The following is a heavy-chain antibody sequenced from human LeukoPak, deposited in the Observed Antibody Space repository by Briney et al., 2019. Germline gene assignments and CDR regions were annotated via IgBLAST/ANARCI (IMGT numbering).Heavy chain of an antibody. CDR2: IYYSGST. CDR3: ARAGGFFSPFGY. CDR1: GGSISSGGYY. Sequence: PSETLSLTCTVPGGSISSGGYYWSWIRQHPGKGLEWIGYIYYSGSTYYNPSLKSRVTISVDTSKNRFSLKLTSVTAADTAVYFCARAGGFFSPFGYWGQGTLVTVSS. D-gene: IGHD3-3*01. J-gene: IGHJ4*02. V-gene: IGHV4-31*03.